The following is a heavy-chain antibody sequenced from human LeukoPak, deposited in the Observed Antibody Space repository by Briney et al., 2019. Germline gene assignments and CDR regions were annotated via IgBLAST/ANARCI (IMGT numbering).Heavy chain of an antibody. J-gene: IGHJ2*01. Sequence: PSETLSLTCTVSGGSMSSYYWSWIRQPPGKGLEWIGYSYYSGSTNYNPSLKSRVTISVDTSKNQFSLKLSSVTAADTAVYYCATGVGVRVPFDLWGRGTLVIVSS. CDR1: GGSMSSYY. CDR2: SYYSGST. D-gene: IGHD1-26*01. V-gene: IGHV4-59*08. CDR3: ATGVGVRVPFDL.